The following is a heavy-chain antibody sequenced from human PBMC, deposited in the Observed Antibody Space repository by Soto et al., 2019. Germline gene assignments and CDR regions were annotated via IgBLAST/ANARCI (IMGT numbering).Heavy chain of an antibody. CDR1: GFTFSSYA. V-gene: IGHV3-23*01. CDR3: ARDSGRRFDC. D-gene: IGHD3-10*01. J-gene: IGHJ4*02. CDR2: ISGSGGRT. Sequence: EVQLLESGGGLVQPGGSLRLSCAASGFTFSSYAMNWVRQAPGKGLEWVSAISGSGGRTYYADSVKGRFTISRDNSKDPLYLQMNSLRAEDTAVYYCARDSGRRFDCWGEGTLVTVSS.